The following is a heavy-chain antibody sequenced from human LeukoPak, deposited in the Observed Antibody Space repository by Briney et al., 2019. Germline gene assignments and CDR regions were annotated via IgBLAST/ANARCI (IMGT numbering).Heavy chain of an antibody. D-gene: IGHD3-10*01. CDR2: IKYDGSEK. Sequence: GGSLRLSCVASGFTFSSYWMTWVRQAPGTGLEWVASIKYDGSEKYYVGSVKGRFTISRDNVKNSLYLQMNSLRADDTALYYCARGGWLAFDYWGQGTLVTVSS. CDR3: ARGGWLAFDY. V-gene: IGHV3-7*01. CDR1: GFTFSSYW. J-gene: IGHJ4*02.